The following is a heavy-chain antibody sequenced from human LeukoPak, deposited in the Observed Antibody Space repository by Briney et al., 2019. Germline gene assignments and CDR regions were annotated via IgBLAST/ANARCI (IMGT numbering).Heavy chain of an antibody. J-gene: IGHJ3*02. V-gene: IGHV3-30*02. D-gene: IGHD5-24*01. Sequence: GGSLRLSCAASGFTFSSYGMQWVRQAPGKGLEWVAFTRYDGSNKYYAGSVKGRFTISRDNSKNTLYLQMNSLRAEDTALYYCAKDLRDGYNLDAFDIWGQGTMVTVSS. CDR1: GFTFSSYG. CDR3: AKDLRDGYNLDAFDI. CDR2: TRYDGSNK.